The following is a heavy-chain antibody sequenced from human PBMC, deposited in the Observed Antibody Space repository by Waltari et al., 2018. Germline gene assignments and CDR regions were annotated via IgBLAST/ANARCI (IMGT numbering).Heavy chain of an antibody. CDR2: IYYSGST. CDR1: GGSISSSSYY. D-gene: IGHD4-17*01. Sequence: QLQESGPGLVKPSETLSLTCTVSGGSISSSSYYWGWIRQPPGKGLEWIGSIYYSGSTYYNPSLKSRVTISVDTSKNQFSLKLSSVTAADTAVYYCARGYGDYLYYFDYWGQGTLVTVSS. V-gene: IGHV4-39*07. CDR3: ARGYGDYLYYFDY. J-gene: IGHJ4*02.